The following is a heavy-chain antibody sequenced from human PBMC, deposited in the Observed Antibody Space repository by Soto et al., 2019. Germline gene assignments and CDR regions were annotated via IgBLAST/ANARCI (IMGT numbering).Heavy chain of an antibody. V-gene: IGHV4-39*01. Sequence: QLQLQESGPGLVKPSETLSLTCTVSGGSISSSSYYWGWIRQPPGKGLEWIGSIYYSGSTYYNPSLKSRVTISVDTSKNQFSLKLSSVTAADTAVYCCARLSPTVTLDYWGQGTLVTVSS. J-gene: IGHJ4*02. D-gene: IGHD4-17*01. CDR3: ARLSPTVTLDY. CDR2: IYYSGST. CDR1: GGSISSSSYY.